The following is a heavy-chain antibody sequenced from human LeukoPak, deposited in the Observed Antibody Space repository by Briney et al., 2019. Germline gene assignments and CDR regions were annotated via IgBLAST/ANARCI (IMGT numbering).Heavy chain of an antibody. Sequence: GGSLRLSCAASGFTFSSCAMSWVRQAPGKGLEWVSAISGSGGRPYYADSVKGRFTISRDNSKNTLYLQMNSLRAEDTAVYYCARHPEPGYCSSTSCHESYFDYWCQGTLVTVSS. CDR2: ISGSGGRP. CDR1: GFTFSSCA. V-gene: IGHV3-23*01. J-gene: IGHJ4*02. CDR3: ARHPEPGYCSSTSCHESYFDY. D-gene: IGHD2-2*01.